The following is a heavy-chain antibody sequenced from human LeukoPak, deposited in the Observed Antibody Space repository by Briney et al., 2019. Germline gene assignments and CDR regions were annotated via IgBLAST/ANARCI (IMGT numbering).Heavy chain of an antibody. J-gene: IGHJ4*02. D-gene: IGHD2-2*03. Sequence: GESLKISCKGSGYSFTSYWIGWVRQMPGKGLEWMGIIYPGDSDTRYSPSFQGQVTISADKSISTAYLQWSSLKASDTAMYYCARRGSGSCSTTSCPAIDYWGQGTLVTVSS. V-gene: IGHV5-51*01. CDR3: ARRGSGSCSTTSCPAIDY. CDR2: IYPGDSDT. CDR1: GYSFTSYW.